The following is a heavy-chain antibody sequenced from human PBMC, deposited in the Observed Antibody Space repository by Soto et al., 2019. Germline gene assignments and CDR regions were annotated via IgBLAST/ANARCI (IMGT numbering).Heavy chain of an antibody. V-gene: IGHV3-7*01. J-gene: IGHJ4*02. CDR2: INPGGSEK. CDR3: ARDKGYLDS. D-gene: IGHD2-2*01. Sequence: ESGGGLVQPGGSLRLSCAASRFTFSSYWMSWVRQAPGKGLVWVANINPGGSEKFYVDSVKGRFTISRDNAKNSLYLQMNSLRAEDTAVYYCARDKGYLDSWGQGTLVTVSS. CDR1: RFTFSSYW.